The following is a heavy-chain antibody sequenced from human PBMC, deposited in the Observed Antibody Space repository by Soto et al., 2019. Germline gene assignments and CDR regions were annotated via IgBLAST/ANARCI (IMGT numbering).Heavy chain of an antibody. CDR2: NHYSGST. CDR1: GGSIGNYY. D-gene: IGHD3-3*01. J-gene: IGHJ3*02. V-gene: IGHV4-59*01. CDR3: AKNLYGYYVSPGI. Sequence: SETLALTCTVSGGSIGNYYWSWIRQPPGKGLEWIGYNHYSGSTWYNPSLKSRVTISVDKSRNQFSLKLSSVTAADTAVYFCAKNLYGYYVSPGIWGQVTMVTVSS.